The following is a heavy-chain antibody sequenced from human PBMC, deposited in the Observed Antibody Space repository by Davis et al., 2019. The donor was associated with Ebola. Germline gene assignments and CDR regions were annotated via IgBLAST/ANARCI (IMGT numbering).Heavy chain of an antibody. Sequence: GESLNISCVTPGFTFTSYSFNLLRQTPGQGLEWIAHINTRGDARVYADSVRGRFTISRDDAANSLSLQMDSLKHEDTAVYYCVRDYLFAFDSWGQGTPVTVSS. CDR2: INTRGDAR. V-gene: IGHV3-48*02. CDR1: GFTFTSYS. CDR3: VRDYLFAFDS. D-gene: IGHD3-10*02. J-gene: IGHJ4*02.